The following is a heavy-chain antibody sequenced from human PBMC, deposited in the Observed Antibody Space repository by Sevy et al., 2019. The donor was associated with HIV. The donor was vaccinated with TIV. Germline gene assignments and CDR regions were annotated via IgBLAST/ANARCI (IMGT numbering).Heavy chain of an antibody. CDR2: ISGSGGST. CDR1: GFTFSSYA. Sequence: GGSLRLSCAASGFTFSSYAMSWVRQAPGKGLEWISAISGSGGSTYYADSVKGRFTISRDNSKNMLYLQMNSLRAEDTAVYYCTTVVKGGYYYDSSGYYDYWGQGTLVTVSS. D-gene: IGHD3-22*01. J-gene: IGHJ4*02. CDR3: TTVVKGGYYYDSSGYYDY. V-gene: IGHV3-23*01.